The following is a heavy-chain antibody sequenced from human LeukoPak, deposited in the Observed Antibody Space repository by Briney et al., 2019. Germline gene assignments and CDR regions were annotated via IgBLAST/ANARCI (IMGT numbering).Heavy chain of an antibody. CDR1: GFTFDAYA. CDR3: AVDLYSSVWYGAFDM. J-gene: IGHJ3*02. Sequence: GRSLRLSCAASGFTFDAYAMHWVRQAPGKGLEWVSGFSWNSGTIGYADSVKGRFTISRDNAKNSLYLQMNSLRAEDTALYFCAVDLYSSVWYGAFDMWGQGTMVTVST. V-gene: IGHV3-9*01. D-gene: IGHD6-19*01. CDR2: FSWNSGTI.